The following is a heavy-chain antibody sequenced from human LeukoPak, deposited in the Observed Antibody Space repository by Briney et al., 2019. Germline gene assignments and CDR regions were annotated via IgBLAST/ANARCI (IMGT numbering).Heavy chain of an antibody. CDR1: GLSFSTYW. CDR2: IKQDGSEK. Sequence: PGGSLRLSCAASGLSFSTYWMSWIRRAPGKGLEWVAKIKQDGSEKYYVDSVQGRFTISRDNAKNLLYLQMNSLRVDDTAVFYCARGGSGSYHEVTPYWGQGTLDTVSS. CDR3: ARGGSGSYHEVTPY. D-gene: IGHD1-26*01. J-gene: IGHJ4*02. V-gene: IGHV3-7*04.